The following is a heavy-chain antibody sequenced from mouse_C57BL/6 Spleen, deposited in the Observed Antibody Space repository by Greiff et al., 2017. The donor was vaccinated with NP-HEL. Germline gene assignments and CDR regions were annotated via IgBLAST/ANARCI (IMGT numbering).Heavy chain of an antibody. CDR3: TGLGRFLYYAMDY. V-gene: IGHV6-3*01. J-gene: IGHJ4*01. D-gene: IGHD4-1*01. CDR2: IRLKSDNYAT. CDR1: GFTFSNYW. Sequence: EVKVEESGGGLVQPGGSMKLSCVASGFTFSNYWMNWVRQSPEKGLEWVAQIRLKSDNYATHYAESVKGRFTISRDDSKSSVYLQMNNLRAEDTGIYYCTGLGRFLYYAMDYWGQGTSVTVSS.